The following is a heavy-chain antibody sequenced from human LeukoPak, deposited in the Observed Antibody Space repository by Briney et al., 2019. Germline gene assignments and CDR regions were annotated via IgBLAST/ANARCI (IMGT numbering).Heavy chain of an antibody. V-gene: IGHV3-72*01. D-gene: IGHD2-21*02. CDR2: IRNKANSYTT. Sequence: GGSLRLSCAASGFTFTYHYVDWVRQAPGKGLEWVGRIRNKANSYTTEYAASVRGRFTISRDDSKNSLYLQMNSLKTEDTAVYYCAREEFSDFVPYFDYWGQGTLVTVSS. J-gene: IGHJ4*02. CDR1: GFTFTYHY. CDR3: AREEFSDFVPYFDY.